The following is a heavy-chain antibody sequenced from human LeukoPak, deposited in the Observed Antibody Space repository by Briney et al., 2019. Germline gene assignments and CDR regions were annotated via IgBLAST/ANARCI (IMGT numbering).Heavy chain of an antibody. CDR1: GFTFSSYA. CDR2: ISGSGGST. J-gene: IGHJ4*02. CDR3: AKDKVVVVTAIPSY. D-gene: IGHD2-21*02. V-gene: IGHV3-23*01. Sequence: GGPPRLSCAASGFTFSSYAMSWVRQAPGKGLEWVSAISGSGGSTYYADSVKGRFTISGDNSKNTLYLQMNSLRAEDTAVYYCAKDKVVVVTAIPSYWGQGTLVTVSS.